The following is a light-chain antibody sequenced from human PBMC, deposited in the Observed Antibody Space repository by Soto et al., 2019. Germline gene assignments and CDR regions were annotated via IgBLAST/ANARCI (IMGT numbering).Light chain of an antibody. J-gene: IGKJ1*01. CDR2: AAS. CDR3: QQSYSTPWT. V-gene: IGKV1-39*01. CDR1: QSISSY. Sequence: DIQMTQSPSSLSASVGDRVTITCRASQSISSYLNWYQQKPGKAPKLLIYAASCLQSGAPSRFSGSGSGTDFTLTISSLQPEDFAPYYCQQSYSTPWTFGQGTKVEIK.